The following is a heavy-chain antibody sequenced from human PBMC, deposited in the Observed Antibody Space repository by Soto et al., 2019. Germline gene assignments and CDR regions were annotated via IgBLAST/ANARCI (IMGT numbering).Heavy chain of an antibody. J-gene: IGHJ6*02. CDR3: ARRDQIAYYYGMDV. D-gene: IGHD2-21*01. CDR1: EFTSISYW. Sequence: EVQLVESGGGLVQPGGSLRLSCAASEFTSISYWRNWVRQAPGKGPGWVSRIIMDGSITGYADSVKGRFTISRDNAKNTLYLQMNSLSAEDTAVYYCARRDQIAYYYGMDVWGQGTTVTVSS. V-gene: IGHV3-74*01. CDR2: IIMDGSIT.